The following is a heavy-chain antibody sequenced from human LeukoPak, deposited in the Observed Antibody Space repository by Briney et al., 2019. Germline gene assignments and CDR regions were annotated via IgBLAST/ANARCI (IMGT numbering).Heavy chain of an antibody. D-gene: IGHD3-22*01. Sequence: PGGSLRLSCAASGFIFSIYSMNWVRQAPGKGLEWVSYISSSSSTIYYADSVKGRFTISRDNAKNSLYLQLNSLRAEDTAVYYCARVLHRRNYDSSDYYGSWGQGTLVTVSS. J-gene: IGHJ5*02. V-gene: IGHV3-48*01. CDR1: GFIFSIYS. CDR2: ISSSSSTI. CDR3: ARVLHRRNYDSSDYYGS.